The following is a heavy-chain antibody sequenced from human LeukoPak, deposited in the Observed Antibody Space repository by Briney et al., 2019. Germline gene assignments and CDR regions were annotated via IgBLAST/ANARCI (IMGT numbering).Heavy chain of an antibody. Sequence: ASVKVSFKASGYTFTIYDINWVRQATGQGLEWMGWMNPNSGNTGYAQKFQGRVTMTRNTSISTAYMELSSLRSEDTAVYYCARGYLGYYDIPFDYWGQGTLVTVSS. V-gene: IGHV1-8*01. CDR1: GYTFTIYD. CDR3: ARGYLGYYDIPFDY. J-gene: IGHJ4*02. D-gene: IGHD3-9*01. CDR2: MNPNSGNT.